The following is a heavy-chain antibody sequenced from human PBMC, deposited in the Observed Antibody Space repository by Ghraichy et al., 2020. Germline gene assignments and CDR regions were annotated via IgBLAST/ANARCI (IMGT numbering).Heavy chain of an antibody. CDR3: ARRLVVPGASGWGYGRDD. CDR1: GFTFSSYW. CDR2: IKEDGSDK. D-gene: IGHD2-2*01. Sequence: GGSLRLSCAVSGFTFSSYWMSWVRQVPGKGLEWVASIKEDGSDKSYVDSLRGRFTISRDNAKNFLYLQMSSLRAEDTAVYYCARRLVVPGASGWGYGRDDWGQGTTVTVAS. J-gene: IGHJ6*02. V-gene: IGHV3-7*01.